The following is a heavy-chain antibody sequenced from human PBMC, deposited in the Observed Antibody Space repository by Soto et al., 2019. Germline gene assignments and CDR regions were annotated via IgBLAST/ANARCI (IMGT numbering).Heavy chain of an antibody. CDR1: GGSISSGDYY. CDR2: IYYSGST. J-gene: IGHJ4*02. D-gene: IGHD3-16*02. Sequence: QVQLQESGPGLVKPSQTLSLTCTVSGGSISSGDYYWSWIRQPPGKGLAWIGYIYYSGSTYYNPSLKSRVTISVDTSKNQFSLKLSSVTAADTAVYYCAREPRIMITFGGVIAPYFDYWGQGTLVTVSS. V-gene: IGHV4-30-4*01. CDR3: AREPRIMITFGGVIAPYFDY.